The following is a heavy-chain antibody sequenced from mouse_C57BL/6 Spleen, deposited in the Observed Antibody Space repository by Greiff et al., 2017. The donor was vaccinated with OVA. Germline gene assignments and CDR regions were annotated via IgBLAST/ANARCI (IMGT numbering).Heavy chain of an antibody. CDR2: IYPGDGDT. CDR3: ARGVYYDYDVGAMDY. CDR1: GYAFSSSW. Sequence: QVQLQQSGPELVKPGASVKISCKASGYAFSSSWMNWVKQRPGKGLEWIGRIYPGDGDTNYNGKFKGKATLTADKSSSTAYMQLSSLASEDSAVYCCARGVYYDYDVGAMDYWGQGTSVTVSS. J-gene: IGHJ4*01. D-gene: IGHD2-4*01. V-gene: IGHV1-82*01.